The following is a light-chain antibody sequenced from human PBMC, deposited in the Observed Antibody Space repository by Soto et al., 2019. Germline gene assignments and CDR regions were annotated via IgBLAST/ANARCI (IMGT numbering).Light chain of an antibody. CDR3: ASWDDSLNGVV. CDR2: SNN. CDR1: SSNIGSNT. V-gene: IGLV1-44*01. J-gene: IGLJ7*01. Sequence: QSVLTQPPSASGTPGQKVTMSCSGSSSNIGSNTVNWYQQLPGTAPKLLIYSNNQRPSGVPDRFSGSKSGTSASLAISGIQSEDEADYYCASWDDSLNGVVFGGGTQLTVL.